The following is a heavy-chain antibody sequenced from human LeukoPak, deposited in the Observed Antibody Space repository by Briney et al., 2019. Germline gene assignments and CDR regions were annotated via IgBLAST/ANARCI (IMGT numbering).Heavy chain of an antibody. CDR1: GFTFSSYA. CDR3: ARDLRGSGYGH. CDR2: IWYDGSNK. Sequence: GGSLRLSCAASGFTFSSYAMHWVRQAPGKGLEWVAVIWYDGSNKYYADSVKGRFTISRDNSKNTLYLQMNSLRAEDTAVYYCARDLRGSGYGHWGQGTLVTVSS. J-gene: IGHJ4*02. D-gene: IGHD3-22*01. V-gene: IGHV3-33*01.